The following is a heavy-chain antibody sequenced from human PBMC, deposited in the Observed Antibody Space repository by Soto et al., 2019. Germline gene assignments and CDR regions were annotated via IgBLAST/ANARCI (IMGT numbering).Heavy chain of an antibody. D-gene: IGHD2-15*01. CDR3: ATDEYCSGGSCIAFDI. Sequence: ASVKVSCKASGYTFTSYGISWVRQAPGQGLEWMGWISAYNGNTNYAQKLQGRVTMTTDTSTSTAYMELRSLRSDDTAVYYCATDEYCSGGSCIAFDIWGQGTMVTVSS. CDR1: GYTFTSYG. J-gene: IGHJ3*02. V-gene: IGHV1-18*01. CDR2: ISAYNGNT.